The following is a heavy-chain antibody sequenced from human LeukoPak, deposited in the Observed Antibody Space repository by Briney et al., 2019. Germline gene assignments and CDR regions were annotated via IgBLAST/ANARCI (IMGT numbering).Heavy chain of an antibody. CDR2: ITGNSEYI. CDR1: GFTFSRYS. CDR3: ARDLGYYDSSGYRGY. V-gene: IGHV3-21*01. J-gene: IGHJ4*02. Sequence: GGSLRLSCAASGFTFSRYSMNWVRQAPGKGLEWVSCITGNSEYIFYTDSVKGRFTISRDNAKNSLYLQMNSLRAEDTAVYYCARDLGYYDSSGYRGYWGQGTLVTVSS. D-gene: IGHD3-22*01.